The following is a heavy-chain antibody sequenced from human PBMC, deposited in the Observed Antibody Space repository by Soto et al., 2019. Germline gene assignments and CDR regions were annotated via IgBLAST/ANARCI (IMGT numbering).Heavy chain of an antibody. CDR1: GFTFSDHY. D-gene: IGHD2-15*01. CDR2: TRNKANSYTT. CDR3: AREVGYCSGGSCYLNWFDP. Sequence: GGSLRLSCAASGFTFSDHYMDWVRQAPGKGLEWVGRTRNKANSYTTEYAASGKGRFTISRDDSKNSLYLQMNSLKTEDTAVYYCAREVGYCSGGSCYLNWFDPWGQGTLVTVSS. J-gene: IGHJ5*02. V-gene: IGHV3-72*01.